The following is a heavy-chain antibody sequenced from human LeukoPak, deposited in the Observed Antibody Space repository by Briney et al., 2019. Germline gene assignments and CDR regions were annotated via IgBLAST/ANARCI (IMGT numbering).Heavy chain of an antibody. V-gene: IGHV3-7*01. Sequence: GGSLRLSCAASGFTFSSYWMSWVRQAPGKGLEWVANIKVDGGEKYYVDSVKGRFTISRDNAKNSLYLQMNSLRAEDTAVYYCARDSLTPTYDFWSGGYFDYWGRGTLVTVSS. D-gene: IGHD3-3*01. J-gene: IGHJ4*02. CDR1: GFTFSSYW. CDR2: IKVDGGEK. CDR3: ARDSLTPTYDFWSGGYFDY.